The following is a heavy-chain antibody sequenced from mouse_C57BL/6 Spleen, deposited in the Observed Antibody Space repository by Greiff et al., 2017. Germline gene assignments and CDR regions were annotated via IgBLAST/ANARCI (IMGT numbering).Heavy chain of an antibody. J-gene: IGHJ2*01. Sequence: VQLQQSGPELVKPGASVKISCKASGYAFSSSWMNWVKQRPGKGLEWIGRIYPGDGDTNYNGKFKGKATLTADKSSSTAYMQLSSLTSEDYAVYCCGYSSFDYWGQGTTLTVSS. CDR1: GYAFSSSW. CDR3: GYSSFDY. CDR2: IYPGDGDT. D-gene: IGHD2-5*01. V-gene: IGHV1-82*01.